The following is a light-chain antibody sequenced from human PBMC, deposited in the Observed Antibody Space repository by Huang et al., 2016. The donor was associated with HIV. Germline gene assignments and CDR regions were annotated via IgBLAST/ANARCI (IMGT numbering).Light chain of an antibody. Sequence: DIQMTQSPSSLSASIGDRVTMSCRASQTVDMYFNWYQQTPGRAPKLLIYAASNLQSDVPSRFSGTGSGTNFTLTISSLQPEDFVIYFCQQTYNVPRTFGQGTALEIK. V-gene: IGKV1-39*01. CDR3: QQTYNVPRT. J-gene: IGKJ2*01. CDR1: QTVDMY. CDR2: AAS.